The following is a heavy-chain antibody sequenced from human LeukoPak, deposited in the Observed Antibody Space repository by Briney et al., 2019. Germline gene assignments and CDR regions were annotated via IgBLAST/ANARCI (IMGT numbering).Heavy chain of an antibody. J-gene: IGHJ3*02. CDR3: ARERRSSGWYDAFDM. CDR1: EFTFSSFW. CDR2: INSDGSGI. D-gene: IGHD6-19*01. Sequence: PGESLRLSCAASEFTFSSFWMHWVRPAPGNGLVWVSCINSDGSGIRYADSVKGRFTISRDNAKNTLYLQMNSLRAEDTAVYYCARERRSSGWYDAFDMRGQGTMVTVSS. V-gene: IGHV3-74*01.